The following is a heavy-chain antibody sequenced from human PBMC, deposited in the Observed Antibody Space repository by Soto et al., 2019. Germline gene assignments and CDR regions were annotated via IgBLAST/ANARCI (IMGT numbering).Heavy chain of an antibody. CDR3: ARDPTTAGTTYDF. Sequence: QVQLVQSGAEVKKPGASVKVSCKPSGYTFPSYGISWVRQAPGQGLEWMGWISGYNGNTNYAQKFQGRVTMTTDTSTSTAYMELRSLRSDDTALYYCARDPTTAGTTYDFWGQGTLVTVSS. V-gene: IGHV1-18*01. D-gene: IGHD1-1*01. CDR2: ISGYNGNT. J-gene: IGHJ4*02. CDR1: GYTFPSYG.